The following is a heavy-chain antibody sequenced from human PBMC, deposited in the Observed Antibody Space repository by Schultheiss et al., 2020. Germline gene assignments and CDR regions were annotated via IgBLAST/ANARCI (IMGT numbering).Heavy chain of an antibody. V-gene: IGHV3-21*01. CDR1: GFTFSSYS. CDR3: ARDQSSWGAAHDAFDI. Sequence: WSLRLSCAASGFTFSSYSMNWVRQAPGKGLEWVSSISSSSSYIYYADSVKGRFTISRDNAKNSLYLQMNSLRAEDTAVYYCARDQSSWGAAHDAFDIWGQGTMVTFSS. J-gene: IGHJ3*02. D-gene: IGHD3-16*01. CDR2: ISSSSSYI.